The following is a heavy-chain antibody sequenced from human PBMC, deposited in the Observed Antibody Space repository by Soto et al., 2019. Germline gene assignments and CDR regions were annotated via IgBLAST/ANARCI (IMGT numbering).Heavy chain of an antibody. J-gene: IGHJ4*02. CDR1: GGTFSNYA. Sequence: QVQLVQSGAEVKTPGSSVRVSCKASGGTFSNYAFSWVRQAPGQGLEYMGGIIPIFNTPSYAQNFQGRVTITADISTDTAHLELSSLRSDDTAVYYCATRLSAGDFWGQGTLIIVSS. CDR3: ATRLSAGDF. CDR2: IIPIFNTP. D-gene: IGHD3-22*01. V-gene: IGHV1-69*06.